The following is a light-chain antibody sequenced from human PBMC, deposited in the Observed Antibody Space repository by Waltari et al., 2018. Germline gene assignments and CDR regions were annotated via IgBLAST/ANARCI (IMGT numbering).Light chain of an antibody. V-gene: IGLV2-11*01. J-gene: IGLJ1*01. Sequence: QSALTQPRSVSGSPGQSVTISCTGTISDGGGHNSVSWYQQHPGKAPKLMIYDVNKRPSGVPDRFSGSKSGNTASLTISGLQGEDEADYYCYSYAGSSSFVFGTGTEIIVL. CDR3: YSYAGSSSFV. CDR2: DVN. CDR1: ISDGGGHNS.